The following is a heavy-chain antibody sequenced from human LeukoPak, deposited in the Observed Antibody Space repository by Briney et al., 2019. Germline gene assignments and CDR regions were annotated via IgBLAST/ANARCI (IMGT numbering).Heavy chain of an antibody. CDR3: ARDKDDYGDSSYYFDY. CDR1: GYTFTSYY. Sequence: ASVKVSCKASGYTFTSYYMHWVRLAPGQGLEWMGWINPHTGGTNYAQKFQGRVTMTRDTSISTAYMELSRLTSDDTAVYYCARDKDDYGDSSYYFDYWGQGTLVTVSS. J-gene: IGHJ4*02. V-gene: IGHV1-2*02. CDR2: INPHTGGT. D-gene: IGHD4-17*01.